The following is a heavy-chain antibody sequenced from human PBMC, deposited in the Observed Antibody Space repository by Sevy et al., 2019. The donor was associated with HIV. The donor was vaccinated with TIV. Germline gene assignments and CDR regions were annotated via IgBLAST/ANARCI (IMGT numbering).Heavy chain of an antibody. CDR2: IKSNADGGTI. J-gene: IGHJ6*02. D-gene: IGHD2-8*02. V-gene: IGHV3-15*05. CDR3: STDPIILLLVTDGMDV. CDR1: GFTFTYAW. Sequence: GGCLRLSCAASGFTFTYAWMNWVRQAPGKGLEWVGRIKSNADGGTIDYAAPVKGRFIISRDDSKKTLYLQMNSLKTEDTGVYYCSTDPIILLLVTDGMDVWGQGTTVTVSS.